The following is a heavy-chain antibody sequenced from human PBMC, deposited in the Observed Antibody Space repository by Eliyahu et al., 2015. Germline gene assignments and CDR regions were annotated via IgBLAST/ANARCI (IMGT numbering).Heavy chain of an antibody. D-gene: IGHD4-17*01. Sequence: TASGFTFSSYXMSWVRQAPGKGLEWVSAIXGSGGSTYYADSVKGRFTISRDNSKNTLYLQMNSLRAEDTAVYYCAKVGYNYGEESLFDYWGQGTLVTVSS. CDR1: GFTFSSYX. V-gene: IGHV3-23*01. CDR2: IXGSGGST. J-gene: IGHJ4*02. CDR3: AKVGYNYGEESLFDY.